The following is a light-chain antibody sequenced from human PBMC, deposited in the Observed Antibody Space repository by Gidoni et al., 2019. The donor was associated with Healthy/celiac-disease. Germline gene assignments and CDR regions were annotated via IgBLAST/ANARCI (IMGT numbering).Light chain of an antibody. CDR2: DAS. CDR1: PSVSSY. CDR3: QQRSNWPENT. V-gene: IGKV3-11*01. Sequence: DIVLTQSPATLSLSPVERATLSCRASPSVSSYLAWYQQKPGQAPRLLIYDASNRATGIPARFSGSGSGTDFTLTISSLEPEDFAVYYCQQRSNWPENTFGQGTKLEIK. J-gene: IGKJ2*01.